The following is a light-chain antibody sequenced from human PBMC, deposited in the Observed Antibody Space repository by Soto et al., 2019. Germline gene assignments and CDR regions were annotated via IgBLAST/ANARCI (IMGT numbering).Light chain of an antibody. J-gene: IGLJ3*02. CDR1: SSDVGGYNY. CDR3: SSYTSSSTWV. V-gene: IGLV2-14*01. Sequence: QSALTQPASVSGSPAQSITISCTGSSSDVGGYNYVSWYQQHPGKAPKLMIYEVTNRPSGVSNRFSASKSGNTASLTISGLQAEDEADYYCSSYTSSSTWVFGGGTKVTVL. CDR2: EVT.